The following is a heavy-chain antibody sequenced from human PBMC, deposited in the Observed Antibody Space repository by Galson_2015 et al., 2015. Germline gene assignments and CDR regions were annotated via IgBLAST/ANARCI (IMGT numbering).Heavy chain of an antibody. CDR3: AKLMPRWLQFGAFDM. J-gene: IGHJ3*02. CDR1: GFTFSIHG. CDR2: MSYDGTFI. D-gene: IGHD5-24*01. Sequence: SLRLSCATSGFTFSIHGMTWVRQPPGKGLEWVAAMSYDGTFIYYADSLKGRFTISRDNSRGIVYLQMNSLRAEDTAVYYCAKLMPRWLQFGAFDMWGQGT. V-gene: IGHV3-30*18.